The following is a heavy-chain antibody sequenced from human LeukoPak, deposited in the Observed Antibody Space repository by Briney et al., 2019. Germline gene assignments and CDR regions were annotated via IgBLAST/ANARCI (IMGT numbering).Heavy chain of an antibody. CDR3: ARVFSPGQWLVPRVYYYYGMDV. CDR2: INPNSGGT. D-gene: IGHD6-19*01. J-gene: IGHJ6*02. CDR1: GYTFTGYY. V-gene: IGHV1-2*02. Sequence: ASVKVSCKASGYTFTGYYMHWVRQAPGQGLEWMGWINPNSGGTNYAQKFQGRVTMTRNTSISTAYMELSSLRSEDTAVYYCARVFSPGQWLVPRVYYYYGMDVWGQGTTVTVSS.